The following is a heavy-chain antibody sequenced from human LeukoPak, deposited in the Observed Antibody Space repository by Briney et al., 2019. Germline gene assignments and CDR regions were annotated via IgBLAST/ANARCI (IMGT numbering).Heavy chain of an antibody. CDR1: GFTFSSYS. CDR3: ARGHYYDSSGYPPLDY. Sequence: GGSLRLSCAASGFTFSSYSMNWVRQAPGKGLEWVSSISSSSSYIYYADSVKGRFTISRDNAKNTLYLQMNSLRAEDTAVYYCARGHYYDSSGYPPLDYWGQGSLVTVSS. V-gene: IGHV3-21*01. J-gene: IGHJ4*02. CDR2: ISSSSSYI. D-gene: IGHD3-22*01.